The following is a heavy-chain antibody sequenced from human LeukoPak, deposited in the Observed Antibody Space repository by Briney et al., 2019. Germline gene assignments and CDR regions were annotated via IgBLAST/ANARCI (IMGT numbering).Heavy chain of an antibody. CDR3: ARDSLGTVFDY. V-gene: IGHV3-33*01. D-gene: IGHD6-13*01. CDR1: GFTFSSYG. CDR2: IWYDGSNK. J-gene: IGHJ4*02. Sequence: PGGSLRLSCAASGFTFSSYGMHWVRQAPGKGLEWVAVIWYDGSNKYYADSVKGRFIISRDNSKNTLYLQMNSLRAEDTAVYYCARDSLGTVFDYWGQGTLVTVSS.